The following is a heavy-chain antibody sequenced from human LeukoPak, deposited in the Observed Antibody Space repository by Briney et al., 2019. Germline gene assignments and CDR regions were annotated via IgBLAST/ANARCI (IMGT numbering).Heavy chain of an antibody. D-gene: IGHD2-2*01. V-gene: IGHV4-31*03. CDR1: GGSISSGGYY. Sequence: PSQTLSLTCTIPGGSISSGGYYWSWIRQHPGRGLEWIGYISYSGSTYYNPSLKSRVTISVDTSRNQFSLKLSSVTAADTAVYYCARDLGYCTSTSCRYFDFWGQGTLVTVSS. CDR2: ISYSGST. J-gene: IGHJ4*02. CDR3: ARDLGYCTSTSCRYFDF.